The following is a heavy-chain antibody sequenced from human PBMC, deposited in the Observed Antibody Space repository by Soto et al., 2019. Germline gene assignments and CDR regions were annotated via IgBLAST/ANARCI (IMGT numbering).Heavy chain of an antibody. J-gene: IGHJ6*02. D-gene: IGHD6-13*01. V-gene: IGHV1-69*08. Sequence: QVQLVQSGAEVKKPGSSVKVSCKASGGNFRSQSISISWVRQAPGQGLEWMGRAIPVLGVANYAQKFQGRVTITADKVTSTVYMELSSLRSEDTAVYYCARDRDDAAPGTVETDYYYGMDVWGQGTTVTVSS. CDR1: GGNFRSQSIS. CDR3: ARDRDDAAPGTVETDYYYGMDV. CDR2: AIPVLGVA.